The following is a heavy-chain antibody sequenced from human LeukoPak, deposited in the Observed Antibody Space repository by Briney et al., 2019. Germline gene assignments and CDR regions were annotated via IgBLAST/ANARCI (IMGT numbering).Heavy chain of an antibody. CDR1: GYTFTTYW. J-gene: IGHJ5*02. CDR2: VYPDDSDT. CDR3: ARRDRDTYGPQGNWFAP. Sequence: GESLKISCLASGYTFTTYWIAWVRQTPGKGLEWMGMVYPDDSDTMYSPSFQGQVTMSVDKSTTTAYLQWSSLKASDTATYYCARRDRDTYGPQGNWFAPWGQGTLVTVSS. V-gene: IGHV5-51*01. D-gene: IGHD5-18*01.